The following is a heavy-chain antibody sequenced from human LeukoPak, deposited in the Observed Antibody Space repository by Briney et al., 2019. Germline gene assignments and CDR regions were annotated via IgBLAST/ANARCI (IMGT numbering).Heavy chain of an antibody. D-gene: IGHD6-19*01. CDR3: ARDRFLSSGWYYFDY. J-gene: IGHJ4*02. V-gene: IGHV1-2*06. Sequence: ASVKVSCKASGYTFTGYYMHRVRQAPGQGLEWMGRINPNSGGTNYAQKFQGRVTMTRDTSISTAYMELSRLRSDDTAVYYCARDRFLSSGWYYFDYWGQGTLVTVSS. CDR1: GYTFTGYY. CDR2: INPNSGGT.